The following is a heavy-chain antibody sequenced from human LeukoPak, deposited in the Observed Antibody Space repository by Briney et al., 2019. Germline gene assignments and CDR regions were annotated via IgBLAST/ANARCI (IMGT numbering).Heavy chain of an antibody. D-gene: IGHD3-10*01. CDR1: GYTLTELS. J-gene: IGHJ3*02. Sequence: ASVKVSCKVSGYTLTELSMHWVRQAPGKGLEWMGGFDPEDGETIYAQKLQGRVTMTTDTSTSTAYMELRSLRSDDTAVYYCARAGSQNAFDIWGQGTMVTVSS. CDR3: ARAGSQNAFDI. V-gene: IGHV1-24*01. CDR2: FDPEDGET.